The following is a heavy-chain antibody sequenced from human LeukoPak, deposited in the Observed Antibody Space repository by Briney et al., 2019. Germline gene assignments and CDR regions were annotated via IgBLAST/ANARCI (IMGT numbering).Heavy chain of an antibody. CDR1: GYTFDKYG. Sequence: GASVKVSCKASGYTFDKYGVTWVRQAPGQGLEWMGWISAENGNVNYGQKSQGRITLTTDTSTSTAYMELRSLRSDDTAIYYCVRARQDIAMGLKDDYWGQGTLVTVSS. J-gene: IGHJ4*02. CDR3: VRARQDIAMGLKDDY. V-gene: IGHV1-18*01. D-gene: IGHD2-21*01. CDR2: ISAENGNV.